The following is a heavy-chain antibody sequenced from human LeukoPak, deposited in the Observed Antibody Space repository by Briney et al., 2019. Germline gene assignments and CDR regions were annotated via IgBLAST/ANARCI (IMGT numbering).Heavy chain of an antibody. J-gene: IGHJ4*02. CDR2: ITGSGTDI. CDR3: ARDQDYGFTY. Sequence: GGSLRLSCAASGFTFSSYSTNWVRQAPGKGPEWISWITGSGTDIIYADSVKGRFTISRDSAKNSLYLQMNSLRAEDTAVYYCARDQDYGFTYWGQGTLVTVSS. V-gene: IGHV3-48*01. CDR1: GFTFSSYS. D-gene: IGHD4-17*01.